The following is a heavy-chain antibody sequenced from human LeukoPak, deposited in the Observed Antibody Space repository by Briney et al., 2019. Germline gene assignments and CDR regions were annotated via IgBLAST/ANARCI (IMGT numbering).Heavy chain of an antibody. J-gene: IGHJ6*03. CDR1: GYTFTSYD. CDR3: ARGRDDSGALYYYYMDV. Sequence: ASVKVSCKASGYTFTSYDINWVRQATGQGLEWMGWMNPNSGNTGYAQKFQGRVTITRNTSISTAYMELSSLRSEDTAVYYCARGRDDSGALYYYYMDVWGKGTTVTVSS. CDR2: MNPNSGNT. D-gene: IGHD1-26*01. V-gene: IGHV1-8*03.